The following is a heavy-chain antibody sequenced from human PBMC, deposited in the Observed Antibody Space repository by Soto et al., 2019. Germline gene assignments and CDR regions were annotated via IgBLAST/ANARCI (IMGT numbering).Heavy chain of an antibody. CDR3: ARQYYFGSGSYYHRPFDF. Sequence: PSETLSLTCTVSGGSISSSSYYWGWIRQPPGKGLEWIGSIYYSGNTYYNPSLKSRVTISVDTAKNQFSLKLSSVTAADTAVYYCARQYYFGSGSYYHRPFDFRGQGTSVTVSS. CDR2: IYYSGNT. CDR1: GGSISSSSYY. J-gene: IGHJ4*02. V-gene: IGHV4-39*01. D-gene: IGHD3-10*01.